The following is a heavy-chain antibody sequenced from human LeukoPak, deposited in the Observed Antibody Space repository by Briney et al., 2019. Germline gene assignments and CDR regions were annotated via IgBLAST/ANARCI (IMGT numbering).Heavy chain of an antibody. Sequence: GGSLRLSCAASGFTFSSYAMSWVRQAPGKGLEWVSAISDSGGSTYSADSVKGRFTISRANSKNTLYLQMNSLRAEDTAVHYCAKGASVVVTAPSDYWGQGTLVTVSS. CDR3: AKGASVVVTAPSDY. CDR2: ISDSGGST. J-gene: IGHJ4*02. D-gene: IGHD2-21*02. CDR1: GFTFSSYA. V-gene: IGHV3-23*01.